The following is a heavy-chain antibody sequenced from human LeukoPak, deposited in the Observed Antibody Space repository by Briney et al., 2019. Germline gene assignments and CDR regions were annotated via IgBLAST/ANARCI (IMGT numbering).Heavy chain of an antibody. CDR1: GYTFINYW. V-gene: IGHV5-51*01. J-gene: IGHJ4*02. Sequence: GESLKISCKGSGYTFINYWIGWVRQMPGKGLEWMGIIYPGDSDTRYSPSFQGQVTISVDKSISTAYLQWSGLKASDTAMYYCARGVEMATINSGFDYWGQGTLVTVSS. CDR3: ARGVEMATINSGFDY. CDR2: IYPGDSDT. D-gene: IGHD5-24*01.